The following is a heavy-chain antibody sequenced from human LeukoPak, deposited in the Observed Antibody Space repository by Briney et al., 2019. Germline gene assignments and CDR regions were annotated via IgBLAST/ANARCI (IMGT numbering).Heavy chain of an antibody. V-gene: IGHV4-30-4*02. Sequence: SETLSLTCTVSGGSISSGDYYWSWIRQPPGKGLEWIGYIYYSGSTYYNPALKSRVTISVDTSKNQFSLKLSSVTAADTAVYYCARGYDTYGMDVWGQGTTVTVSS. CDR2: IYYSGST. CDR3: ARGYDTYGMDV. CDR1: GGSISSGDYY. D-gene: IGHD1-1*01. J-gene: IGHJ6*02.